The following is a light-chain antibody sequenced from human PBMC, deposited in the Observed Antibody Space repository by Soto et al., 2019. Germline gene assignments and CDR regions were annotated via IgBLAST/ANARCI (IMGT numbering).Light chain of an antibody. J-gene: IGKJ2*01. Sequence: EIVMTQSPATLSVSLGDRATLSCRASQSVGSYSACYQQQPGQAPRLLIYGGSSRTTDIPPRFSSSRAETEFTLIISSLQSDDFAVYYCQQYDSCPPSDTFGQGTKLEIK. CDR2: GGS. V-gene: IGKV3-15*01. CDR3: QQYDSCPPSDT. CDR1: QSVGSY.